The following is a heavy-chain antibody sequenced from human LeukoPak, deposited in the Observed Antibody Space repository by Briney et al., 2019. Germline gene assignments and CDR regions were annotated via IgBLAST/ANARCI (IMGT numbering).Heavy chain of an antibody. CDR2: IYYSGST. J-gene: IGHJ4*02. CDR1: GGSISSYY. Sequence: SETLSLTCTVSGGSISSYYWSWIRQPPGKGLEWIGYIYYSGSTNYNPSLKSRVTISVDTSKNQFSLKLSSVTAADTAVYYCARRAGGYSHPYDYWGQGTLVTVSS. CDR3: ARRAGGYSHPYDY. V-gene: IGHV4-59*01. D-gene: IGHD4-23*01.